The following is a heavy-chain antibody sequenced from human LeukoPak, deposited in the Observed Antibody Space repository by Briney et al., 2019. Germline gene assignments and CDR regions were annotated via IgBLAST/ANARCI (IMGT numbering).Heavy chain of an antibody. V-gene: IGHV1-46*01. Sequence: ASVTVSCKASGYTFSSYYIHWVRQAPGQGLEWMGTIYPSVDSTTYAQKFQGRVTVTRDTSTSTVYMELSSLRSEDTAVYHCAREDGANNYHYKYFDYWGQGTLVTVSS. CDR3: AREDGANNYHYKYFDY. J-gene: IGHJ4*02. D-gene: IGHD4/OR15-4a*01. CDR2: IYPSVDST. CDR1: GYTFSSYY.